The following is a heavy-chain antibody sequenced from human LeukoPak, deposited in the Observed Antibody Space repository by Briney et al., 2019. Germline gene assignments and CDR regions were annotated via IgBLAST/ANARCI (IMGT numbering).Heavy chain of an antibody. J-gene: IGHJ4*02. CDR2: IWFDGSKR. V-gene: IGHV3-33*06. CDR1: TFTFSSYG. Sequence: PGRSLRLSCAASTFTFSSYGMHWVRQAPGKGLEWVAIIWFDGSKRYYADSVKGRFTISRDNSKNTLYLQINSLRAEDTAVYYCAKDSYSKGDFWGQGVLVTVSS. D-gene: IGHD6-13*01. CDR3: AKDSYSKGDF.